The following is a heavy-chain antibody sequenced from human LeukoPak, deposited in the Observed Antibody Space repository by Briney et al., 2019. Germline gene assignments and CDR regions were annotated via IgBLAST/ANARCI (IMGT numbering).Heavy chain of an antibody. V-gene: IGHV1-46*02. J-gene: IGHJ4*02. CDR2: INPSGGST. CDR3: ARQGTYSSAIGMGY. Sequence: ASVKVSCKASGYTFNNHYMYWVRQAPGQGLEWMGVINPSGGSTSYAQKFRGRVTMTRDTSTRTVYMEVNSLRSEDTAVYYCARQGTYSSAIGMGYWGQGTLVTVSS. CDR1: GYTFNNHY. D-gene: IGHD6-19*01.